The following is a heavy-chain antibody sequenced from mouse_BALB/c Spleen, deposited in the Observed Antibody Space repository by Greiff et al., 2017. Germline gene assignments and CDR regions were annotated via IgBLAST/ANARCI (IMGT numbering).Heavy chain of an antibody. Sequence: EVHLVESGGGLVQPGGSRKLSCAASGFTFSSFGMHWVRQAPEKGLEWVAYISSGSSTIYYADTVKGRFTISRDNPKNTLFLQMTSLRSEDTAMYYCARSVGGMDYWGQGTSVTVSS. J-gene: IGHJ4*01. CDR1: GFTFSSFG. CDR3: ARSVGGMDY. CDR2: ISSGSSTI. V-gene: IGHV5-17*02.